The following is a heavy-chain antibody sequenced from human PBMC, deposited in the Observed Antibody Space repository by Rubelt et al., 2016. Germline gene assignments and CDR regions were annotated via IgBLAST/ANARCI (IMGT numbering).Heavy chain of an antibody. CDR3: AKEGIVLMVYARIYYYGMDV. CDR2: IRGSGGST. D-gene: IGHD2-8*01. J-gene: IGHJ6*02. V-gene: IGHV3-23*01. Sequence: EVQLLESGGGLVQPGGSLRLSCAASGFTFSSYAMSWVRQAPGKGLEWVSAIRGSGGSTYYADSVKVRFTIFRDYSKNTLYLQMNRLRGEDMAVYCWAKEGIVLMVYARIYYYGMDVWGQGTTVTVSS. CDR1: GFTFSSYA.